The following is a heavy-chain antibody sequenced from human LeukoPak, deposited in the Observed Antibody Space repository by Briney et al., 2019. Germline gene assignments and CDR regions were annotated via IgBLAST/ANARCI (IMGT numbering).Heavy chain of an antibody. CDR2: INHSGST. J-gene: IGHJ4*02. CDR1: GGSFSGYY. D-gene: IGHD1-26*01. V-gene: IGHV4-34*01. Sequence: SETLSLTCAVYGGSFSGYYWSWIRQSPGKGLEWIGEINHSGSTNYNPSLKSRVTISVDTSKNQFSLRLSSVAAADTAVYFCAREGASVTNFDYWGQGTLVTVSS. CDR3: AREGASVTNFDY.